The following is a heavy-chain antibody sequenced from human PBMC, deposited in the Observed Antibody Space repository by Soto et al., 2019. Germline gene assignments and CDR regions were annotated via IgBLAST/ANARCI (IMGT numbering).Heavy chain of an antibody. CDR3: ARSVRGSYSSLDY. V-gene: IGHV4-59*08. CDR1: GDSISSYY. CDR2: IFYSGDT. D-gene: IGHD3-16*01. Sequence: SETLSLTCTISGDSISSYYLGWIRQPPGKGLEWIGYIFYSGDTNYNPSLRSRVTMSLDTPNNQFSLDLKSMTASDTAVYYCARSVRGSYSSLDYWGQGTLVTVSS. J-gene: IGHJ4*02.